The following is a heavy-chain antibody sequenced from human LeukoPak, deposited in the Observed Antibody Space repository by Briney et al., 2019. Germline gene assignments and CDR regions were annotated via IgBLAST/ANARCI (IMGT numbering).Heavy chain of an antibody. J-gene: IGHJ4*02. V-gene: IGHV6-1*01. CDR2: TYYRSKWYN. CDR3: ARDLAVAGTWYFDY. Sequence: SQTLSLTCAISGDSVSSNSVAWNWIRQSPSRGLEWLGRTYYRSKWYNDYAVSVKSRITINPDTSKNQFSLKLSSVTAADTAVYYCARDLAVAGTWYFDYWGQGTLVTVSS. CDR1: GDSVSSNSVA. D-gene: IGHD6-19*01.